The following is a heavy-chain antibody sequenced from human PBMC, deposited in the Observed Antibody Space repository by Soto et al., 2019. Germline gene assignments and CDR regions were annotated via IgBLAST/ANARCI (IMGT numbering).Heavy chain of an antibody. D-gene: IGHD3-10*01. J-gene: IGHJ6*02. CDR1: GFTFSSYD. CDR3: ARGDYGTSYGMDV. V-gene: IGHV3-13*05. CDR2: IGTAGDP. Sequence: EVQLVESGGGLVQPGGSLRLSCAASGFTFSSYDMHWVRQATGKGLEWVSAIGTAGDPYYPGSVKGRFTISRDNAKNSLYLQMNSLRAWDTAVYYCARGDYGTSYGMDVWGQGTTVTVSS.